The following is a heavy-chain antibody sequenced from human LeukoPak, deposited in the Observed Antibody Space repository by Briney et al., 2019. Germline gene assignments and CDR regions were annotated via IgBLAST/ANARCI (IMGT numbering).Heavy chain of an antibody. D-gene: IGHD3-10*01. CDR2: INHSGST. CDR3: ARGYYYGSGSYFDY. Sequence: SETLPLTCAVYGGSFSGYYWSWIRQPPGKGLEWIGEINHSGSTNYNPSLKGRVTISVDTSKNQFSLKLSSVTAADTAVYYCARGYYYGSGSYFDYWGQGTLVTVSS. CDR1: GGSFSGYY. J-gene: IGHJ4*02. V-gene: IGHV4-34*01.